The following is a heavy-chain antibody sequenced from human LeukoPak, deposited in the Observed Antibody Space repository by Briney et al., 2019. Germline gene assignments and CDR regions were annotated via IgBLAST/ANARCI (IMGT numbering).Heavy chain of an antibody. V-gene: IGHV3-15*01. J-gene: IGHJ4*02. CDR2: IKSKTDGGTT. D-gene: IGHD4-17*01. Sequence: GGSLRLSCAASGFTFSNAWMSWVRQAPGKGLEWVGRIKSKTDGGTTDYAAPVKGRFTISRDDSKNTLYLQMNSLKTEDTAVYYCTTHPYDYGDYESDYWGQGTLVTVSS. CDR1: GFTFSNAW. CDR3: TTHPYDYGDYESDY.